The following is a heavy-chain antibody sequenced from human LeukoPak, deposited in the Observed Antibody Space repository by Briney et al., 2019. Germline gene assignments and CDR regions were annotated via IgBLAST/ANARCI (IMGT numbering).Heavy chain of an antibody. Sequence: GRSLRLSCAASGFTFSSYGMHWVRQAPGKGLEWVAVLWFDGSNKYYADPVKGRFPISRDNSKNTLYLKVNSLRAEDTAVYYCARESSGWELLDYRGQGNLVTVSS. CDR1: GFTFSSYG. CDR3: ARESSGWELLDY. V-gene: IGHV3-33*01. D-gene: IGHD1-26*01. CDR2: LWFDGSNK. J-gene: IGHJ4*02.